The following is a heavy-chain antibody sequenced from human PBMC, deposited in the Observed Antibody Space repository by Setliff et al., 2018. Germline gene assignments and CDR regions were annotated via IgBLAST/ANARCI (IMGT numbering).Heavy chain of an antibody. V-gene: IGHV1-46*01. J-gene: IGHJ4*02. Sequence: ASVKVSCKASGYTFTSYYMHWVRQAPGQGLEWMGIINPSGGSTSYAQKFQGRVTMTRDTSTSTVYMELSSLRSEDTAVYYCARQLSRRWLHTKRPGRYFDYWGQGTLVTVSS. D-gene: IGHD5-12*01. CDR1: GYTFTSYY. CDR2: INPSGGST. CDR3: ARQLSRRWLHTKRPGRYFDY.